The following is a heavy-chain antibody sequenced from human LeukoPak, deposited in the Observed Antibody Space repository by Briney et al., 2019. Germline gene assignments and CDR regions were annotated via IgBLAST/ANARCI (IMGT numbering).Heavy chain of an antibody. CDR3: ARERYYYDSTYYYVKYFDY. V-gene: IGHV3-7*03. CDR2: IKRDGSEK. Sequence: GGSLRLSCAASGFTFSSYWMSWVRQAPGKGLEWVANIKRDGSEKYYVDSVKGRFTISRDNAKNSLYLQMNSLRAEDTAVYYCARERYYYDSTYYYVKYFDYWGQGTLVTVSS. D-gene: IGHD3-22*01. J-gene: IGHJ4*02. CDR1: GFTFSSYW.